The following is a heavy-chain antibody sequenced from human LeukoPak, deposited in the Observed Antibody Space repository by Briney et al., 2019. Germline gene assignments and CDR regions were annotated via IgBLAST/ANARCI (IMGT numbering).Heavy chain of an antibody. J-gene: IGHJ5*02. V-gene: IGHV4-39*01. Sequence: SETLSLTCTVSGGSISSSSYYWGWIRQPPGKGLEWIGSIYYSGSTYYNPSLKSRVTISVDTSKNQFSLKLSSVTAADTAVYYCARGTDSSHRGGSWFDPWGQGTLVTVSS. CDR3: ARGTDSSHRGGSWFDP. D-gene: IGHD6-13*01. CDR1: GGSISSSSYY. CDR2: IYYSGST.